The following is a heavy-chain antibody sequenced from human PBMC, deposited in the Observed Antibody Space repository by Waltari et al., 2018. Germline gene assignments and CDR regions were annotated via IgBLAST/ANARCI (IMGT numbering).Heavy chain of an antibody. Sequence: QVQLVQSGAEVKKPGSSVKVSCKASGGTFSSYAISWVRQAPGQGLEWMGGIIPIFGTANYAQKFQGRVTITTDESTSTAYMELSSLRAEDTALYHCARAAYYGSGINNWFDPWGQGTLVTVSS. J-gene: IGHJ5*02. V-gene: IGHV1-69*05. CDR3: ARAAYYGSGINNWFDP. CDR2: IIPIFGTA. D-gene: IGHD3-10*01. CDR1: GGTFSSYA.